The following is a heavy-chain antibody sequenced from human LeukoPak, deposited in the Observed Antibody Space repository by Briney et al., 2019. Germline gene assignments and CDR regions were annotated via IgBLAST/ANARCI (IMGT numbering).Heavy chain of an antibody. CDR3: ARQSMLGMVPY. J-gene: IGHJ4*02. D-gene: IGHD2-8*01. Sequence: SETLSLTCIVSGGSISSSIYYWAWVRQPPGKGLEWIGTVFYNGATQYSPSLRSRVTISIDTSTNQFSLKLSSVTAADTAVYYCARQSMLGMVPYWGQGTLVTVSS. CDR2: VFYNGAT. V-gene: IGHV4-39*01. CDR1: GGSISSSIYY.